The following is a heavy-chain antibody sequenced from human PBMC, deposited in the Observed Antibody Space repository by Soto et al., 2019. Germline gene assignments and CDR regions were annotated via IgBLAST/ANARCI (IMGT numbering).Heavy chain of an antibody. J-gene: IGHJ4*02. CDR2: INSDETST. D-gene: IGHD2-2*01. CDR1: GFTFSSYS. CDR3: ARATGSNHPFDY. V-gene: IGHV3-74*01. Sequence: GGSLRLSCAASGFTFSSYSMNWVRQAPGKGLEWVSYINSDETSTYYADSVKGRFTISRDNAKNTLYLQMNSLRAEDTAVYYCARATGSNHPFDYWGQGSLVTVSS.